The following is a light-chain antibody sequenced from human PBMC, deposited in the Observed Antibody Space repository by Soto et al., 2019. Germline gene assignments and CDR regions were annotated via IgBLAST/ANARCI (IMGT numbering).Light chain of an antibody. CDR1: QSISVW. CDR2: KAA. V-gene: IGKV1-5*03. J-gene: IGKJ1*01. Sequence: DIQMTQSPSTLSASVGDRVTITCRASQSISVWLAWYQHKPGKAPKLLIYKAAGLESGVPSRFSGSGSGTEFNLTISSLQPDDFATYYLQQYNSYPWTFGQGTKVEIK. CDR3: QQYNSYPWT.